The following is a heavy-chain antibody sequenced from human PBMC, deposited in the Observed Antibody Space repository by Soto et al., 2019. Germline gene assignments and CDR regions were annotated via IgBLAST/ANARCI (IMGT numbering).Heavy chain of an antibody. CDR3: ARVDFDWLLQIDY. V-gene: IGHV3-74*01. D-gene: IGHD3-9*01. J-gene: IGHJ4*02. CDR2: IKTDGSDT. CDR1: GFTFSSYW. Sequence: GGSLRLSCAASGFTFSSYWMHWVRQAPGKGLVWVSGIKTDGSDTRYADFVKGRFTISRDNSKNTLYLQMNSLRAEDTAVYYCARVDFDWLLQIDYWGQGTLVTVSS.